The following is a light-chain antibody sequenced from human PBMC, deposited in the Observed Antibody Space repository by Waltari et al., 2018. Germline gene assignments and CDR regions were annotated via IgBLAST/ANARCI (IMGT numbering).Light chain of an antibody. CDR2: GNS. J-gene: IGLJ2*01. CDR1: SSNIGEGYD. CDR3: QSYDSSLSGSV. V-gene: IGLV1-40*01. Sequence: QSGLTQPPPVSGAPGQRVPISCTGSSSNIGEGYDVHLYQLLPGTAPKLLIYGNSNRPSGVPDRFSGSKSGTSASLAITGLQAEDEAGYYCQSYDSSLSGSVFGGGTKLTVL.